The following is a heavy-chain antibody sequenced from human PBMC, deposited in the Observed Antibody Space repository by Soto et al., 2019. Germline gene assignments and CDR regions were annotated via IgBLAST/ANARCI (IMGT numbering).Heavy chain of an antibody. D-gene: IGHD3-22*01. CDR2: INHSGDT. Sequence: SETLSLTCAVYGGSFSGYYWGWIRQPPGKGLEWIGEINHSGDTYHNPSLKSRVSLSVDTSKDQFSLNLTSVTAADTAVYFCVGNYDSSFDYWGRGTLVTVSS. V-gene: IGHV4-34*01. J-gene: IGHJ4*02. CDR1: GGSFSGYY. CDR3: VGNYDSSFDY.